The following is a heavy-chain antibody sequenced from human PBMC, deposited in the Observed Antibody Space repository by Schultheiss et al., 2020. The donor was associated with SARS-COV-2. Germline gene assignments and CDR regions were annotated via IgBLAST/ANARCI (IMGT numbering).Heavy chain of an antibody. CDR2: ISGSGGST. CDR1: GLTLKNYG. Sequence: GGSLRLSCAASGLTLKNYGMSWVRQAPGKGLEWVSGISGSGGSTFYADSVKGRFIISRDDSKNTLHLQVTSLRAEDTAVYYCARSKGMFWSGYYNDAFDIWGQGTMVTVSS. D-gene: IGHD3-3*01. CDR3: ARSKGMFWSGYYNDAFDI. J-gene: IGHJ3*02. V-gene: IGHV3-23*01.